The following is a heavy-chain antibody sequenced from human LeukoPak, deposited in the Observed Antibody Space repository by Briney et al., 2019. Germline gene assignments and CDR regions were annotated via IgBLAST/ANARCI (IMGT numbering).Heavy chain of an antibody. CDR2: INHSGST. CDR3: ARRGVATREFDP. Sequence: KPSETLSLTCAVYGGSFSGYYWSWIRQPPGKGLEWIGEINHSGSTNYNPSLKSRVTISVDTSKNQFSLKLSSVTAADTAVYYCARRGVATREFDPWGQGTLVTVSS. J-gene: IGHJ5*02. V-gene: IGHV4-34*01. D-gene: IGHD5-12*01. CDR1: GGSFSGYY.